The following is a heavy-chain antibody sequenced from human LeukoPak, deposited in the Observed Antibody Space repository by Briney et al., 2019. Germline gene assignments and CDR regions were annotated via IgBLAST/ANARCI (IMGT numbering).Heavy chain of an antibody. CDR1: GFTFSSYW. CDR3: ASQFWWAAVAGTTLDY. V-gene: IGHV3-7*05. J-gene: IGHJ4*02. D-gene: IGHD6-19*01. Sequence: PTGGSLRLSCIASGFTFSSYWMSWVRQAPGGGLEWVANIKEDGSEKYYVDSVKGRFTISRGNAKISLYLQMNSLRAEDTAVYYCASQFWWAAVAGTTLDYWGQGTLVTVSS. CDR2: IKEDGSEK.